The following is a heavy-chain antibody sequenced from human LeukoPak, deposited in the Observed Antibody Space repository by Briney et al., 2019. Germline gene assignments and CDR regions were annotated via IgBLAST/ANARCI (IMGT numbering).Heavy chain of an antibody. CDR3: AKFVMGKQWLVRESY. CDR1: GFTFSDSY. J-gene: IGHJ4*02. V-gene: IGHV3-11*01. D-gene: IGHD6-19*01. Sequence: GGSLRLSCAASGFTFSDSYMTWIRQAPGKGLEWISHISSSGSVIYHADSVKGRFTISRDNTKNSLYLQMNSLRVEDTAVYYCAKFVMGKQWLVRESYWGQGTLAIVSS. CDR2: ISSSGSVI.